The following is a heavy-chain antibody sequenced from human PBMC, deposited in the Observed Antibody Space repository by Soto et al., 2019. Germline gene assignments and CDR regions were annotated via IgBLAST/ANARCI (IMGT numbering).Heavy chain of an antibody. CDR2: IYSGGST. J-gene: IGHJ5*02. CDR1: GFAVGNSY. CDR3: ARVQYNWDKNWFDP. D-gene: IGHD1-1*01. V-gene: IGHV3-53*01. Sequence: GGSLRLSCAASGFAVGNSYMTWVRQSPGKGLEWVSVIYSGGSTYYADSVKGRFSISRDNSKNTLYLHINSLRAEDTAIYYCARVQYNWDKNWFDPWGQGTLVTVSS.